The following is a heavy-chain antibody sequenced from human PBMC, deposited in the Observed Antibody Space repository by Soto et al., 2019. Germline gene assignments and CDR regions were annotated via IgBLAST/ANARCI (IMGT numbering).Heavy chain of an antibody. CDR3: VCAFDI. J-gene: IGHJ3*02. CDR1: GYTFTGYY. Sequence: APLKVSRKASGYTFTGYYMHWLRQAPGQGLEWMGWINPNSGGTNYAQKFQGRVTMTRDTSISTAYMELSRLRSDDPAAQQLVCAFDIWGQGTRVNVSS. CDR2: INPNSGGT. D-gene: IGHD6-13*01. V-gene: IGHV1-2*02.